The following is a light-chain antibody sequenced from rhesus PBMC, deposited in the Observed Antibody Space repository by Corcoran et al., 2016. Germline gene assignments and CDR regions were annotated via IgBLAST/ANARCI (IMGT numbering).Light chain of an antibody. CDR1: SSDIGGYNR. CDR2: EVT. Sequence: QAAPTKSPSVSWSPGQSVTISCTGTSSDIGGYNRVSWYQQHPGKAPKLMIYEVTKRPSGVSDRFAASKSGNTASLTISGLQPEDEADYYCSSYASSSTYIFGVGTRLTVL. CDR3: SSYASSSTYI. V-gene: IGLV2-13*03. J-gene: IGLJ1*01.